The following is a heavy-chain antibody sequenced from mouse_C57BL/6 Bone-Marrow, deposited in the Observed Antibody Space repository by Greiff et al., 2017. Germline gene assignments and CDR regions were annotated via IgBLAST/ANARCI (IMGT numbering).Heavy chain of an antibody. CDR2: IHPNSGST. D-gene: IGHD1-1*01. V-gene: IGHV1-64*01. CDR3: ARSDYDYGSCPCSFDV. CDR1: GYTFTSYW. J-gene: IGHJ1*03. Sequence: QVQLQQPGAELVKPGASVKLSCKASGYTFTSYWMHWVKQRPGQGLEWIGMIHPNSGSTNYNEKFKSKATLTVDKSSSTAYMQLSSLTSEDSAVYTCARSDYDYGSCPCSFDVWGTGTTVTVSS.